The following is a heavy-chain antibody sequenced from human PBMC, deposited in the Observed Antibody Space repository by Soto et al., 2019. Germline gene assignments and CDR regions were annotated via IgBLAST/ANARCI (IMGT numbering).Heavy chain of an antibody. D-gene: IGHD4-17*01. V-gene: IGHV1-46*01. CDR1: ENTFTNFF. CDR3: ARVTYGDYNFLDS. J-gene: IGHJ5*01. Sequence: QGLLIQSGAEVRRPGATVKISCKASENTFTNFFFHWVRQAPGRRIEWLGMVNPTFGVTKYEQRFQGRLTMTGDTSTSTVFLEVRGLTSNDTALYFCARVTYGDYNFLDSWGHGTLVTVSS. CDR2: VNPTFGVT.